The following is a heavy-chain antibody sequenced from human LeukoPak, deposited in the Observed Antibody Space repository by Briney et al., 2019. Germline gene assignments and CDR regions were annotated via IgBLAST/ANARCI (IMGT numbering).Heavy chain of an antibody. V-gene: IGHV1-8*01. CDR3: ARGYGSSWYHNYCYYGMDV. CDR1: GYTFTSYD. D-gene: IGHD6-13*01. J-gene: IGHJ6*02. Sequence: ASVKVSCKASGYTFTSYDINWVRQATGQGLEWMGWMNPNSGNTGYAQKFQGRVTMTRNTSISTAYMELSSLRSEDTAVYYCARGYGSSWYHNYCYYGMDVWGQGTTVTVSS. CDR2: MNPNSGNT.